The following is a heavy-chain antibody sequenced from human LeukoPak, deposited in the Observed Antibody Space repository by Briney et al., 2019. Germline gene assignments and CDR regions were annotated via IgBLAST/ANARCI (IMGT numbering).Heavy chain of an antibody. CDR1: GFTFTDYN. CDR3: ARASYGSGSPSYSMDV. Sequence: RGSLRLSCAASGFTFTDYNMNWVRQAPVKGLEWVSSITDSGGFIYYADSVKGRFTISRDNAKNSLYLQMNSLRAEDTAVYYCARASYGSGSPSYSMDVWGQGTTVTVSS. V-gene: IGHV3-21*01. D-gene: IGHD3-10*01. CDR2: ITDSGGFI. J-gene: IGHJ6*02.